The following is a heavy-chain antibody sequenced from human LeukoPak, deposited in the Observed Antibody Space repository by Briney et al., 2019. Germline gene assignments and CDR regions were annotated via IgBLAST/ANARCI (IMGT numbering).Heavy chain of an antibody. J-gene: IGHJ4*02. CDR1: SDSISNYY. CDR3: ARGEAGATTDFDF. Sequence: SETLSLTCTVSSDSISNYYWNWIRQPPGKGLEWIENIYYSGSTNYNPSLKSRVTISLDTSKNQFSLKLSSVTAADTAVYYCARGEAGATTDFDFWGQGTLVTVSS. D-gene: IGHD1-26*01. V-gene: IGHV4-59*01. CDR2: IYYSGST.